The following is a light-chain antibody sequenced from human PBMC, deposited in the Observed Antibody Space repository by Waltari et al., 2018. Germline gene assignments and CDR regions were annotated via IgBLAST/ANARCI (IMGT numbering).Light chain of an antibody. CDR2: EVS. Sequence: QSALTQPTSVSGSPGQSITISCTGTSSDVGGYNYVSWYQQHPGKAPQLMIYEVSNRPSGVSNRCCGSKSGNTASLTISGLQAEDEADYYCSSYTSSRTLFYVFGTGTKVTVL. CDR1: SSDVGGYNY. V-gene: IGLV2-14*01. CDR3: SSYTSSRTLFYV. J-gene: IGLJ1*01.